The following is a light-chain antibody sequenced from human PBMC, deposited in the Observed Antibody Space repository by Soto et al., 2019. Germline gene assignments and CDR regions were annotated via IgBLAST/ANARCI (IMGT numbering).Light chain of an antibody. CDR2: EVS. V-gene: IGLV2-8*01. CDR3: SSYAGSNNFEV. CDR1: SSDVGGYNY. Sequence: QSVLTQPPSASGSPGQSVTISCTGTSSDVGGYNYVSWYQQHPGKAPKLMIYEVSKRPSGVPDRFSGSKSGNTASLTVSGLQAGDEADYYCSSYAGSNNFEVFGPGTKGPVL. J-gene: IGLJ1*01.